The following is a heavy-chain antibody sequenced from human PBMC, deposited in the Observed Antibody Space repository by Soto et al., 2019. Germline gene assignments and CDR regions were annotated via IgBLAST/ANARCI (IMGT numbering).Heavy chain of an antibody. D-gene: IGHD6-19*01. Sequence: SETLSLTCAVSGDSITNSHWWSWVRQPPGKGLEWIGEIHHSGSTKYNPSLESRLIISVDRSKNTFFLRLTSVTAADTAVYYCASLDSSGWYFDDWGPGTLVTVSS. CDR1: GDSITNSHW. V-gene: IGHV4-4*02. J-gene: IGHJ4*02. CDR3: ASLDSSGWYFDD. CDR2: IHHSGST.